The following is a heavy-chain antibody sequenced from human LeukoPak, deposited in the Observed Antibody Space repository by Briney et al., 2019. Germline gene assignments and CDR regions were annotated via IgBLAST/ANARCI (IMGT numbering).Heavy chain of an antibody. CDR3: ARHGSRSRTAGKKKGYFDY. Sequence: SETLSLTCTVSGYSISTGYYWDWIRQPPGKGLEWIGEINHSGSTNYNPSLKSRVTISVDTSKNQFSPKLSSVTAADTAVYYCARHGSRSRTAGKKKGYFDYWGQGTLVTVSS. J-gene: IGHJ4*02. CDR2: INHSGST. V-gene: IGHV4-38-2*02. D-gene: IGHD3-10*01. CDR1: GYSISTGYY.